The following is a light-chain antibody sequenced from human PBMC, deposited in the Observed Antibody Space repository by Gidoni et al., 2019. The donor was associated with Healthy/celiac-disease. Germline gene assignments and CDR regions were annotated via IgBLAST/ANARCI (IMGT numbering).Light chain of an antibody. J-gene: IGLJ3*02. V-gene: IGLV3-21*02. Sequence: SYVLTQPPSGSVAPGQTARITCGGNNIGSKSVHWYQQKPGQAPVLVVYDASDRPSGIPERFSGSNSGNTATLTISRVEAGDEADYYCQVWDSSSDHLVFGGGTKLTVL. CDR1: NIGSKS. CDR2: DAS. CDR3: QVWDSSSDHLV.